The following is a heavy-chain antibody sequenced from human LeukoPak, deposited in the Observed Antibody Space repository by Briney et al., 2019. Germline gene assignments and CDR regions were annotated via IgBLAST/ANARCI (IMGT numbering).Heavy chain of an antibody. CDR3: APWLVLNWFDP. J-gene: IGHJ5*02. D-gene: IGHD6-19*01. CDR1: GFXFSSCA. CDR2: VSGSGGST. Sequence: GGSLRLSCLASGFXFSSCAISWVRQAPGKGLEWVSAVSGSGGSTYYADSVKGRFTISRDNSKNTLYLQMNGLRAEDTAVYYCAPWLVLNWFDPWGQGTLVTVSS. V-gene: IGHV3-23*01.